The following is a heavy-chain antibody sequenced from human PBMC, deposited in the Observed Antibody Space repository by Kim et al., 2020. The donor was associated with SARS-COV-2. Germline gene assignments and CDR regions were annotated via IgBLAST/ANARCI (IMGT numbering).Heavy chain of an antibody. CDR3: ARPFAAAGTGYFDC. V-gene: IGHV1-2*02. D-gene: IGHD6-13*01. J-gene: IGHJ4*02. Sequence: AQEFRGRVTMPGDTSITTAYMELSSLRSDDTAVYYCARPFAAAGTGYFDCWGQGTLVTVSS.